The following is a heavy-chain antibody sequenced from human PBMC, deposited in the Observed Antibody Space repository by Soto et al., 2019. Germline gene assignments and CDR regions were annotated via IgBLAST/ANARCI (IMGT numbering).Heavy chain of an antibody. V-gene: IGHV3-30-3*01. Sequence: GGSLRLSCAASGFTFSSYAMHWVRQAPGKGLEWVAVISYDGSNKYYADSVKGRFTISRDNSKNTLYLQMNSLRAEDTAVYYCARSHYYDSSGYPNYWGQGTRVTVSS. CDR3: ARSHYYDSSGYPNY. CDR2: ISYDGSNK. CDR1: GFTFSSYA. J-gene: IGHJ4*02. D-gene: IGHD3-22*01.